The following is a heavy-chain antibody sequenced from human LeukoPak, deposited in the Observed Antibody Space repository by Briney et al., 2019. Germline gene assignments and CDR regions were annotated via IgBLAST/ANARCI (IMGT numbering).Heavy chain of an antibody. CDR1: GFTFDDYG. J-gene: IGHJ4*02. CDR2: INWNGGST. CDR3: ARDLGRDGSNWFPFPFDS. D-gene: IGHD6-13*01. V-gene: IGHV3-20*04. Sequence: GGSLRLSCAASGFTFDDYGMSWVRQPPGKGLEWVSGINWNGGSTNSADSVKGRFTISRDDAKNSLYLQMNSLRTEDTALYYCARDLGRDGSNWFPFPFDSWGRGTLVTVSS.